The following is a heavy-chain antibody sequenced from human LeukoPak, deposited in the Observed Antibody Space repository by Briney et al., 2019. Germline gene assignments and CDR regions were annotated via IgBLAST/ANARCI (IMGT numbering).Heavy chain of an antibody. D-gene: IGHD5-18*01. CDR3: VSSRGFSYGYFDY. Sequence: PETLSLTCTVSGGSISSSSAYWGWIRQPPGKGLEWIGSIYYSKNTYYNPSLKSRVTISADTSKNQFSLTLGSVSATDTAVYYCVSSRGFSYGYFDYWGQGTLVTVSS. CDR1: GGSISSSSAY. CDR2: IYYSKNT. J-gene: IGHJ4*02. V-gene: IGHV4-39*01.